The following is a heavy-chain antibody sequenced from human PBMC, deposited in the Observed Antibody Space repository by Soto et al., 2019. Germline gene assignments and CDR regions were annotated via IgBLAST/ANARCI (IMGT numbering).Heavy chain of an antibody. CDR1: GYTFTSYG. V-gene: IGHV1-18*01. J-gene: IGHJ4*02. Sequence: ASVKVSCKASGYTFTSYGISWVRQAPGQGLEWMGWISAYNGNTNYAQKLQGRVTMTIDTSTSTAYVELRSLRSDDTAVYYCAXMGSSGYLGYDDYWGQGTLVTVSX. CDR3: AXMGSSGYLGYDDY. CDR2: ISAYNGNT. D-gene: IGHD3-22*01.